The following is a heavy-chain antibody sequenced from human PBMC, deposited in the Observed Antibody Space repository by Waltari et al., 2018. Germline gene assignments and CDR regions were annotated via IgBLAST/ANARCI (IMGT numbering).Heavy chain of an antibody. CDR3: ARHNRDY. J-gene: IGHJ4*02. V-gene: IGHV1-2*06. Sequence: QVPLMQSGAEVKKPGASVKVSCKASGYTLIDYHMNWVRHAPGQGLEWMGRINPNSGGTNYARKFQGRVTMTWDTSISTAYMELSSLTSDDTAVYYCARHNRDYWGQGTLVTVSS. D-gene: IGHD1-20*01. CDR1: GYTLIDYH. CDR2: INPNSGGT.